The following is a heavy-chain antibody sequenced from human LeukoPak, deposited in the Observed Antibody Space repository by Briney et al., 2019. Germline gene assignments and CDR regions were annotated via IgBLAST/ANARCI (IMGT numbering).Heavy chain of an antibody. CDR2: IIPIFGTA. V-gene: IGHV1-69*01. D-gene: IGHD1-14*01. CDR1: GGTFSSYA. J-gene: IGHJ4*02. CDR3: ARDGASYGTGIFDY. Sequence: SVKVSCKASGGTFSSYAISWVRQAPGQGLEWMGGIIPIFGTANYAQKFQGRVTITADESTSTAYMELSSLGSEDTAVYYCARDGASYGTGIFDYWGQGTLVTVSS.